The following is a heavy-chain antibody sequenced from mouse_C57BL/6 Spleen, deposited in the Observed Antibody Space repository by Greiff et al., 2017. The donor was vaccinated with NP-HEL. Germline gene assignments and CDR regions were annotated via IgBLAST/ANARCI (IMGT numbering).Heavy chain of an antibody. CDR2: IYPRSGNT. Sequence: QVQLQQSGAELARPGASVKLSCKASGYTFTSYGISWVKQRTGQGLEWIGEIYPRSGNTYYNEKFKGKATLTADKSSSTAYMELRSLTSEDSAVYFCAAPHLYYDYDGGYWYFDVWGTGTTVTVSS. CDR3: AAPHLYYDYDGGYWYFDV. D-gene: IGHD2-4*01. CDR1: GYTFTSYG. J-gene: IGHJ1*03. V-gene: IGHV1-81*01.